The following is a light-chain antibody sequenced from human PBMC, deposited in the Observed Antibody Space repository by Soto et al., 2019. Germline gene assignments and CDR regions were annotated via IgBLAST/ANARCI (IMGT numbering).Light chain of an antibody. J-gene: IGKJ4*01. CDR2: SAS. Sequence: EIVLTQSPATLSLSPGERATLSCRASQSVSSSLARYQQKPRQAPRLLIYSASNRATGIPGRFSGSGSGTDFTLTISSLEPEDFAVYYCQQRSNWLTFGGGTKVEIK. CDR1: QSVSSS. CDR3: QQRSNWLT. V-gene: IGKV3-11*01.